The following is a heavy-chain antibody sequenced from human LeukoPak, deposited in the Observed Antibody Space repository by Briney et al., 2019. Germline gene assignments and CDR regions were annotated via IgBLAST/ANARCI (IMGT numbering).Heavy chain of an antibody. CDR3: ARDSRSWDFDF. CDR2: INNYGTSA. V-gene: IGHV3-74*01. CDR1: GFTFSNHW. Sequence: GGALLLSCAAPGFTFSNHWMPRVRQAPGKGLVWVSRINNYGTSAVYADSVKGRFTISRDNAKNTLYLQMNSLRAEDTAVYYCARDSRSWDFDFWGQGTLVTVSS. D-gene: IGHD3-16*01. J-gene: IGHJ4*02.